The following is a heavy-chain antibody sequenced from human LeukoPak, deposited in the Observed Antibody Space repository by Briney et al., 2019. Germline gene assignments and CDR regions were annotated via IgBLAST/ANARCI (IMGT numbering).Heavy chain of an antibody. J-gene: IGHJ6*02. D-gene: IGHD2-2*02. V-gene: IGHV4-39*01. CDR3: ARILYVSYYYYGMDV. CDR2: IYYSGST. Sequence: KALETLSLTCTVSGGSITSSSYYWGWIRQPPGKGLEWIGSIYYSGSTYYNPSLKSRVTISVDTSKNQFSLKLSSVTAADTAVYYCARILYVSYYYYGMDVWGQGTTVTVSS. CDR1: GGSITSSSYY.